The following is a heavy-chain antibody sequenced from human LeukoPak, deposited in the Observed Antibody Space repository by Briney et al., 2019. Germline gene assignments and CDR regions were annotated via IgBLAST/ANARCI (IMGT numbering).Heavy chain of an antibody. J-gene: IGHJ6*02. CDR1: GFTFSSYG. CDR2: IRYDGSNK. V-gene: IGHV3-30*02. CDR3: AKDQSRYYYGSRAMDV. Sequence: GGPLRLSCAASGFTFSSYGMHWVRQAPGKGPEWVAFIRYDGSNKYYADSVKGRFTISRDKSKNTLYLQMNSLRAEDTAVYYCAKDQSRYYYGSRAMDVWGQGTTVTVSS. D-gene: IGHD3-10*01.